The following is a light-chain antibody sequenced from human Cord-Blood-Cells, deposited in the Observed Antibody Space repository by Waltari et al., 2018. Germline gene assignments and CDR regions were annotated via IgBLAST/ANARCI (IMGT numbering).Light chain of an antibody. Sequence: DLQMTKSPSSLSASVGDRVTITGRASQGISSYVNWYQQKPGNAPKLLIYAASSLQSGVPSRFSGSGSGTEFTLTIRRLQPEDFATYYCQQSYSTLPCTSGQGTKVEIK. CDR2: AAS. V-gene: IGKV1-39*01. CDR1: QGISSY. J-gene: IGKJ1*01. CDR3: QQSYSTLPCT.